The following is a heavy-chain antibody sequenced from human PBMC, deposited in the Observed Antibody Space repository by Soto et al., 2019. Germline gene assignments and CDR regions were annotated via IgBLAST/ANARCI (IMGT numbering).Heavy chain of an antibody. CDR3: ARDLGGPDF. CDR2: LSSDGFGA. J-gene: IGHJ6*02. CDR1: DFSVSTSG. D-gene: IGHD3-16*01. Sequence: WWSLRLFRSSCDFSVSTSGVDGFRQVPGRGLEWVARLSSDGFGAAYADSVKGRFFISRDVARNTLSLQMNSLRADDTAVYYCARDLGGPDFWGRGPSVTVYS. V-gene: IGHV3-74*03.